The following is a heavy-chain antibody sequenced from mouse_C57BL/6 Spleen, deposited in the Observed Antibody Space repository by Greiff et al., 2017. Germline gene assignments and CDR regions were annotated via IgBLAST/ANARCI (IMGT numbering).Heavy chain of an antibody. D-gene: IGHD2-1*01. CDR3: ARGGYGKSSDY. J-gene: IGHJ2*01. V-gene: IGHV1-50*01. CDR1: GYTFTSYW. CDR2: IDPSDSYT. Sequence: VQLQQPGAELVKPGASVKLSCKASGYTFTSYWMQWVKQRPGQGLEWIGEIDPSDSYTNYNQKFKGKATLTVDTSSSTAYMQLSSLTSEDSAVYYCARGGYGKSSDYWGQGTTLTVSS.